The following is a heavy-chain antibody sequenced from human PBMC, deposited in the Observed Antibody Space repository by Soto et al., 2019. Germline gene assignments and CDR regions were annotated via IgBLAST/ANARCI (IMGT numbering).Heavy chain of an antibody. CDR2: INAGNGNT. D-gene: IGHD2-21*02. V-gene: IGHV1-3*01. CDR3: ARGGVMTAYDY. J-gene: IGHJ4*02. Sequence: QVQLVQSGAEVRKPGASVKVSCKTSGYMFSDYTMIWVRQAPGQSLEWMGWINAGNGNTKYSQKMEGRGTMIRDTSASTIYMDLRGLRSEDTATYYWARGGVMTAYDYWGQGTLVTVSS. CDR1: GYMFSDYT.